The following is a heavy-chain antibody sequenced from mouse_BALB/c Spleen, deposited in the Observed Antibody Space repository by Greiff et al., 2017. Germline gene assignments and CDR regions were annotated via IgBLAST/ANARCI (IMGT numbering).Heavy chain of an antibody. CDR1: GFTFSSYG. Sequence: EVQLVESGGGLVQPGGSLKLSCAASGFTFSSYGMSWVRQTPDKRLELVATINSNGGSTYYPDSVKGRFTISRDNAKNTLYLQMSSLKSEDTAMYYCARGGLSMDYWGQGTSVTVSS. V-gene: IGHV5-6-3*01. J-gene: IGHJ4*01. CDR3: ARGGLSMDY. CDR2: INSNGGST. D-gene: IGHD6-2*01.